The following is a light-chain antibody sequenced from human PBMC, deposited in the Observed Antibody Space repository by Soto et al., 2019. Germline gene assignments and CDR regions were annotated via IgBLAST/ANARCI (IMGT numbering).Light chain of an antibody. CDR1: SSNIGAGYD. J-gene: IGLJ3*02. Sequence: QSVLTQPPSVSGAPGQRVTISCTGSSSNIGAGYDVHWYQQLPGTAPKLLIYGNSNRPSGVPDRFSGSKSGTSASLAITGLHDEDEADYYCQSYDSSLSGSVFGGGTQVTVL. CDR2: GNS. V-gene: IGLV1-40*01. CDR3: QSYDSSLSGSV.